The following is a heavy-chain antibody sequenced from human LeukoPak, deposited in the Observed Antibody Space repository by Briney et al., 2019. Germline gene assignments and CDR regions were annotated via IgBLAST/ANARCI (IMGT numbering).Heavy chain of an antibody. CDR2: INTSHGGT. Sequence: ASVTVSFKSSGYTFTDYYVHWVRQAPGQGLEWMGIINTSHGGTSYTHKFQGRVTMTRDMSTNTVYMELSSLRSEDTAVYYCARGASYVSGTYGAFDYWGQGTLVTVSS. V-gene: IGHV1-46*01. J-gene: IGHJ4*02. D-gene: IGHD3-10*01. CDR1: GYTFTDYY. CDR3: ARGASYVSGTYGAFDY.